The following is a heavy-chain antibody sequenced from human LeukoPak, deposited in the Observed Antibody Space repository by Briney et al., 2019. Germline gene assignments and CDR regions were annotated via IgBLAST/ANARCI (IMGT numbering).Heavy chain of an antibody. V-gene: IGHV4-59*01. Sequence: SETLSLTCTVSGGSISSYYWSWIRQPPGKGLEWMGYIYYRGSTNYNPSLKSRVTISVDTSKNQFSLKLSSVTAADTAVYYRARDRYGDSAFDYWGQGTLVTVSS. CDR2: IYYRGST. J-gene: IGHJ4*02. D-gene: IGHD4-17*01. CDR3: ARDRYGDSAFDY. CDR1: GGSISSYY.